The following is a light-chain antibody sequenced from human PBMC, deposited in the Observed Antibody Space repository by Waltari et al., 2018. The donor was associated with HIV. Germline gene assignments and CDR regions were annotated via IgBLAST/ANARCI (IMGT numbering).Light chain of an antibody. Sequence: DIVMTKSPVSLPVTRGEPASIACMSRQALLNSNGYLYLDLYLQKPGQCPPLLIYLGSNRASGVPDRFSASGSATDLKLKLNRVEAEDVGIYYCMQARESPRTLGEGTKVEIK. CDR3: MQARESPRT. CDR1: QALLNSNGYLY. V-gene: IGKV2-28*01. CDR2: LGS. J-gene: IGKJ4*01.